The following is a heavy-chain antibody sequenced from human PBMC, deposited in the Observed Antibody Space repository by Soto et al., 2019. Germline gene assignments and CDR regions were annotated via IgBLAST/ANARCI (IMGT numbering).Heavy chain of an antibody. CDR1: GYMFTKSA. Sequence: ASVKVSCKASGYMFTKSAMHWVRQAPGQRLEWMGWISGDSGNTKYSPKLQDRVTITRDTSASTAYMELSSLRSEDTALYYCARDGVAAGNINFDYWGQGTLVTVSA. J-gene: IGHJ4*01. CDR3: ARDGVAAGNINFDY. CDR2: ISGDSGNT. V-gene: IGHV1-3*01. D-gene: IGHD6-19*01.